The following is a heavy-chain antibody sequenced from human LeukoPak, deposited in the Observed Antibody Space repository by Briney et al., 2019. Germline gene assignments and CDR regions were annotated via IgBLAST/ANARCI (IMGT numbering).Heavy chain of an antibody. CDR1: GFTFDDYA. V-gene: IGHV3-9*01. Sequence: GGSLRLSCAASGFTFDDYAMHWVRQAPGKGLEWVSGISWNSGSIGYADSVKGRFTLSRDDSRNTVYLQLNNLRVEDTAIYYCARASWISTADAVCWGQGTQVTVSS. CDR2: ISWNSGSI. D-gene: IGHD2-2*03. CDR3: ARASWISTADAVC. J-gene: IGHJ4*02.